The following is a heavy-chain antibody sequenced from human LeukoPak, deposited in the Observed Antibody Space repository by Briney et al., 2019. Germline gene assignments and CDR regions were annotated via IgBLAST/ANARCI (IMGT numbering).Heavy chain of an antibody. D-gene: IGHD4-23*01. CDR1: GYTFTGYY. V-gene: IGHV1-2*02. CDR2: INPNSGGT. Sequence: ASVKVSCKASGYTFTGYYMHWVRQAPGQGLEWMGWINPNSGGTNYAQKFQGRVTMTRDTSISTAYMEQSRLRSDDTAVYYCARDGSVVVTPGSSIYYYMDVWGKGTTVTVSS. CDR3: ARDGSVVVTPGSSIYYYMDV. J-gene: IGHJ6*03.